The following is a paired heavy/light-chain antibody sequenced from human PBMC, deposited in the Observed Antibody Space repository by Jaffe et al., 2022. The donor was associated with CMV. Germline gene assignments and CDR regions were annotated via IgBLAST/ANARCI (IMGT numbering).Heavy chain of an antibody. V-gene: IGHV2-5*02. D-gene: IGHD3-10*01. J-gene: IGHJ5*02. CDR2: IYWDDDK. CDR3: AHRPGEYYYGSGSYLNNWFDP. CDR1: GFSLSTSGVG. Sequence: QITLKESGPTLVKPTQTLTLTCTFSGFSLSTSGVGVGWIRQPPGKALEWLALIYWDDDKRYSPSLKSRLTITKDTSKNQVVLTMTNMDPVDTATYYCAHRPGEYYYGSGSYLNNWFDPWGQGTLVTVSS.
Light chain of an antibody. CDR3: QQYGSSGFT. V-gene: IGKV3-20*01. CDR1: QSVSSSY. J-gene: IGKJ3*01. Sequence: EIVLTQSPGTLSLSPGERATLSCRASQSVSSSYLAWYQQKPGQAPRLLIYGASSRATGIPDRFSGSGSGTDFTLTISRLEPEDFAVYYCQQYGSSGFTFGPGTKVDIK. CDR2: GAS.